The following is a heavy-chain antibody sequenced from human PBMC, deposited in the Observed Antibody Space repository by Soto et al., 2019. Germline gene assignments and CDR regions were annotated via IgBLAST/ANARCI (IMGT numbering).Heavy chain of an antibody. J-gene: IGHJ3*02. CDR2: IYYSGST. D-gene: IGHD3-9*01. Sequence: QVQLQESGPGLVKPSQTLSLTCTVSGGSISSGGYYWSWIRQHPGKGLEWIGYIYYSGSTYYNPALMSRVTISVDTSKNQFSLKLRSVTAADTALYYCALASYYDILTGYDDAFDIWGQGTMVTVSS. CDR1: GGSISSGGYY. V-gene: IGHV4-31*03. CDR3: ALASYYDILTGYDDAFDI.